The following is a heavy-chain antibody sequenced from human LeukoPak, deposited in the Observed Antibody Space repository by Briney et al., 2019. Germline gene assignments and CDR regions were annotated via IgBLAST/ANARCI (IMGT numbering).Heavy chain of an antibody. D-gene: IGHD5-24*01. CDR1: GFTFSSYG. Sequence: GGSLRLSCAASGFTFSSYGMHWVRQAPGKGLEWVAVISYDGSNKYYADSVKGRFTISRDISKNTLYLQVNSLRTEDTAVYYCARSRRDGYNLYYYYGLDVWGQGTTVTVSS. V-gene: IGHV3-30*03. CDR3: ARSRRDGYNLYYYYGLDV. CDR2: ISYDGSNK. J-gene: IGHJ6*02.